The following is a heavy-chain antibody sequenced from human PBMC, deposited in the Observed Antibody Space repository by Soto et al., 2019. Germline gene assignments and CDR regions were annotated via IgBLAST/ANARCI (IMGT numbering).Heavy chain of an antibody. D-gene: IGHD4-17*01. CDR1: GYTFTSYG. CDR2: ISAYNGNT. Sequence: ASVKVSCKASGYTFTSYGTSWVRQAPGQGLEWMGWISAYNGNTNYAQKLQGRVTMTTDTSTSTAYMELRSLRSDDTAVYYCAREATVTPYWYFDLWGRGTLVTVPQ. V-gene: IGHV1-18*01. J-gene: IGHJ2*01. CDR3: AREATVTPYWYFDL.